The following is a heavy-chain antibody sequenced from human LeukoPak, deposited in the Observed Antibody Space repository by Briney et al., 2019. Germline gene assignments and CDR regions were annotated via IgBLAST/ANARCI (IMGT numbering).Heavy chain of an antibody. V-gene: IGHV1-69*04. CDR1: GGTFSSYA. Sequence: ASVKVSCKASGGTFSSYAISWVRQAPGQGLEWMGRIIPILGIANYAQKFQGRVTITADKSTSTAYMELSSLRSEDTAVYYCARSWTYYYGMDVWGQGTTVTVSS. J-gene: IGHJ6*02. CDR3: ARSWTYYYGMDV. D-gene: IGHD3/OR15-3a*01. CDR2: IIPILGIA.